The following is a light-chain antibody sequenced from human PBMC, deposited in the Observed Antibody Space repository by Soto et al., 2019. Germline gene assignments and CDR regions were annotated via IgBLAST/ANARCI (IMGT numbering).Light chain of an antibody. V-gene: IGLV2-18*02. CDR1: SSDVGKYDR. J-gene: IGLJ1*01. Sequence: QSVLTQPPSVSGSPGQSVTISCTGTSSDVGKYDRVSWYQQPPGTAPKLIIYEVTNRPSGVPARFSGSKSGNTASLTISGLQADVVADYYCSSYTSISRYVFGAGTIVTVL. CDR3: SSYTSISRYV. CDR2: EVT.